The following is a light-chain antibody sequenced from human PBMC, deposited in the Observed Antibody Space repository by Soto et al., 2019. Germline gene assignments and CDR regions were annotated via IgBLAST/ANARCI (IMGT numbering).Light chain of an antibody. CDR3: QQYKSYLYS. CDR2: DAS. V-gene: IGKV1-5*01. Sequence: DLQMTQSPSTLSASVGDRVTITCRASERMSNWLAWYQQKPGKAPKLLIYDASSLESGVTSRFSGSGSGTEFTLTISSLQPDDFATYYCQQYKSYLYSFGQGTKLEIK. CDR1: ERMSNW. J-gene: IGKJ2*03.